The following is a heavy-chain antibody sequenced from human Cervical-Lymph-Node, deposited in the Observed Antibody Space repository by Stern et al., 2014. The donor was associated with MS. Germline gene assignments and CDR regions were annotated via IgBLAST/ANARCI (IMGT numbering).Heavy chain of an antibody. CDR3: AKDLDIVVVGAALMGDEN. CDR1: GFTLSNYG. CDR2: LTRSGYST. D-gene: IGHD2-15*01. V-gene: IGHV3-23*04. Sequence: EVQLEESGGGLVQPGGSLRLSCAASGFTLSNYGMSWVRQAPGRGLEWVSVLTRSGYSTYYAESVKGRFTISRDNSKNTLYLQMNSLRAEDTAVYYCAKDLDIVVVGAALMGDENWGQGTLVTASS. J-gene: IGHJ4*02.